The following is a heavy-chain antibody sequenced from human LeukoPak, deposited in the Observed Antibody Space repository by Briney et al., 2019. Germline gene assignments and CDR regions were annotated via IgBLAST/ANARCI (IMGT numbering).Heavy chain of an antibody. V-gene: IGHV3-7*01. CDR2: IKHDRSEK. CDR1: GFTFSSYW. D-gene: IGHD3-10*01. CDR3: ARVPTRTMVRGVIAYYYMDV. J-gene: IGHJ6*03. Sequence: GGSLRLSCAASGFTFSSYWMSWVRQAPAKGLEWVANIKHDRSEKYYVDSVKGRFTISRDNAKNSLYLQMNSLRAEDTAVYYCARVPTRTMVRGVIAYYYMDVWGKGTTVTIPS.